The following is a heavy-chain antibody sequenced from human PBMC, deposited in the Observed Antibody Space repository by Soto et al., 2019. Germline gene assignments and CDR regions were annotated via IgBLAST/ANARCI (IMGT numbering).Heavy chain of an antibody. J-gene: IGHJ4*02. V-gene: IGHV3-23*01. CDR2: ISGGGDTT. Sequence: EVQLLESGGGLVQPGGSLRLSCAASGLTFNNYAMTWVRQAPGKGLEWVSAISGGGDTTSYADYVKGRFTVSRDGSKNTLYLQMSSLRAEDTALYYCAKGRGGSGSLTPRVDFWGQGTLVTVSS. CDR3: AKGRGGSGSLTPRVDF. CDR1: GLTFNNYA. D-gene: IGHD3-10*01.